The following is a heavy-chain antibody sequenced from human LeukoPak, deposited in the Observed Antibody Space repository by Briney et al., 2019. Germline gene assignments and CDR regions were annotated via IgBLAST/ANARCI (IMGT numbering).Heavy chain of an antibody. CDR2: IIPIFGTA. CDR3: ALTMAVTHPLDY. CDR1: GGTFNRNT. V-gene: IGHV1-69*05. D-gene: IGHD4-23*01. Sequence: SVKVSCKASGGTFNRNTISWVRQAPGQGLEWMGRIIPIFGTANYAQKFQGRVTITTDESTSTAYMELSSLRSEDTAVYYCALTMAVTHPLDYWGQGTLVNVSS. J-gene: IGHJ4*02.